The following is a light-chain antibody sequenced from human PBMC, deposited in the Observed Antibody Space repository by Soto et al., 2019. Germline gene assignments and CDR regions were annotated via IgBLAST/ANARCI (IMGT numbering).Light chain of an antibody. CDR3: SSYSGSTTHVL. J-gene: IGLJ2*01. CDR2: DVT. Sequence: QSALTQPASVSGSPGQSITISCTGSSSDIGGYNYVSWYQQHPGKAPKLIIYDVTYRPSGLPYRFSASKSGSTASLTISGFQPEDEAYSYSSSYSGSTTHVLFGGGTTPTVL. CDR1: SSDIGGYNY. V-gene: IGLV2-14*01.